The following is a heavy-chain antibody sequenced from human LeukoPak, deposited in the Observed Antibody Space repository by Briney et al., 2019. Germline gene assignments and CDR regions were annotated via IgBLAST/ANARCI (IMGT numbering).Heavy chain of an antibody. CDR1: GFTFNSLA. D-gene: IGHD6-19*01. J-gene: IGHJ3*02. Sequence: GGSLRLSCAASGFTFNSLAMTWVRQAPGKGLECVSAITESGDGTYYADSVKGRFIISRDNSKNTLYLQLNSLRAEDTAIYYCTKRTIAVAGRSAFDIWGQGTMVTVSS. CDR3: TKRTIAVAGRSAFDI. V-gene: IGHV3-23*01. CDR2: ITESGDGT.